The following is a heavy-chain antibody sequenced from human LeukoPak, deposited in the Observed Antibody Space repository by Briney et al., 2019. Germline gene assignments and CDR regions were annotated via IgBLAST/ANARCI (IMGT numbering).Heavy chain of an antibody. CDR1: GFTFSSYS. CDR2: INHSGST. V-gene: IGHV4-34*01. Sequence: GSLRLSCAASGFTFSSYSMDWVRQPPGKGLEWIGEINHSGSTNYNPSLKSRVTISVDTSKNQFSLKLSSVTAADTAVYYCARPRYSGSYRYYYYMDVWGKGTTVTISS. D-gene: IGHD1-26*01. J-gene: IGHJ6*03. CDR3: ARPRYSGSYRYYYYMDV.